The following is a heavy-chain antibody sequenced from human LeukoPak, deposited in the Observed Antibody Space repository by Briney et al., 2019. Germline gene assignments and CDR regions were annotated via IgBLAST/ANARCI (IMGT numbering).Heavy chain of an antibody. J-gene: IGHJ3*02. D-gene: IGHD1-26*01. V-gene: IGHV3-11*01. CDR3: ARVGWELPFGAFDI. CDR2: ISSSGSTI. Sequence: PGGSLRLSCAASGFTFSDYCMSWIRQAPGKGLEWVSYISSSGSTIYYADSVKGRFTISRDNAKNSLYLQMNSLRAEDTAVYYCARVGWELPFGAFDIWGQGTMVTVSS. CDR1: GFTFSDYC.